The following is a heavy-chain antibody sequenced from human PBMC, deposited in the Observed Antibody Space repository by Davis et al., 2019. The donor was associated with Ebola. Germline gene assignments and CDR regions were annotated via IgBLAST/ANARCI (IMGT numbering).Heavy chain of an antibody. CDR2: IVVGSGNT. CDR3: AADFIAVAGTFDY. V-gene: IGHV1-58*01. CDR1: GFTFTSSA. J-gene: IGHJ4*02. Sequence: SVKVSCKASGFTFTSSAVQWVRQARGQRLEWIGWIVVGSGNTNYAQKFQERVAITRDMSTSTAYMELSSLRSEDTAVYYCAADFIAVAGTFDYWGQGTLVTVSS. D-gene: IGHD6-19*01.